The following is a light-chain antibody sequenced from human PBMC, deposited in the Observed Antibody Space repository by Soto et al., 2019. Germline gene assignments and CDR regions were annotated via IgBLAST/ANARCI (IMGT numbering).Light chain of an antibody. CDR2: DAS. V-gene: IGKV1-33*01. CDR1: QDISNY. J-gene: IGKJ1*01. CDR3: QQYDNLPRT. Sequence: DIQMTQSPSSLSASVGDRVTITCQASQDISNYLNWYQQKPGKAPKLLIYDASNLETGVPSRFSASGSGTAFTFTISSLQPEDIATYYCQQYDNLPRTFGQGTKVDIK.